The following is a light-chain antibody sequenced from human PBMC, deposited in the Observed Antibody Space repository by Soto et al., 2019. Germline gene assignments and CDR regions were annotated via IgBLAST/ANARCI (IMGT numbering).Light chain of an antibody. CDR2: GAS. J-gene: IGKJ1*01. CDR1: QSVISSY. CDR3: QQDYNLPWT. V-gene: IGKV3-20*01. Sequence: IVLTQSPGTLSLSPGERATLSCSASQSVISSYLAWYQQKPGQAPRLLIYGASSRATGIPDRFSGSGSGTDFTLTISSLEPEDFAVYYCQQDYNLPWTFGHGTKVDI.